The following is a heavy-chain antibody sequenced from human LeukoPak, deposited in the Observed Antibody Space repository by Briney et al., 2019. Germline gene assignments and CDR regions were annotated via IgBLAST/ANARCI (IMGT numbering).Heavy chain of an antibody. CDR1: GGSISSYY. CDR3: ARFVPAKIVVVPAAIRGWFDP. D-gene: IGHD2-2*02. V-gene: IGHV4-59*01. J-gene: IGHJ5*02. CDR2: IYYSGST. Sequence: PSETLSLTCTVSGGSISSYYWSWIRQPPGKGLEWIGYIYYSGSTNYNPSLKSRVTISVDTSKNQFSLKLSSVTAADTAVYYRARFVPAKIVVVPAAIRGWFDPWGQGTLVTVSS.